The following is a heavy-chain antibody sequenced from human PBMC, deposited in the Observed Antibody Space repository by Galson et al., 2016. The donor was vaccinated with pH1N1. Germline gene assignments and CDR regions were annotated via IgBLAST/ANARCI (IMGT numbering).Heavy chain of an antibody. V-gene: IGHV1-2*02. CDR1: GYIFTGYY. CDR3: ARIIFRHFGMDL. D-gene: IGHD3-16*02. Sequence: SVKVSCKASGYIFTGYYMHWVRQAPGQGLEWMGWINPNTGDTNYAQKFQGRVTMTRDTSISTAYMELSRLRSDDTALYFCARIIFRHFGMDLWGQGTTGTVPS. J-gene: IGHJ6*02. CDR2: INPNTGDT.